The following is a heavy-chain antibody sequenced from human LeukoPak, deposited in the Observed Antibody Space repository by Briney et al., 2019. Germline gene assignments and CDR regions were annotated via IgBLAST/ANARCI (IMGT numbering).Heavy chain of an antibody. CDR2: IYSGGTT. Sequence: GGSLRLSCAVSGFTVSTNSMTWVRQAPGKGLEWVSLIYSGGTTYYADSAKGRFTISRDNSKNTLYLQMNSLRAEDTAVYYCARRGYGDYAPFDYWGQGTLVTVSS. CDR3: ARRGYGDYAPFDY. CDR1: GFTVSTNS. J-gene: IGHJ4*02. V-gene: IGHV3-66*04. D-gene: IGHD4-17*01.